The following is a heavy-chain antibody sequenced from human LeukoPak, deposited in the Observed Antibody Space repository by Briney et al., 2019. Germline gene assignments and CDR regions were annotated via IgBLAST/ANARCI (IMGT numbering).Heavy chain of an antibody. Sequence: GASVTVSCKASGYTLTSYGISWVRQAPGQGLEWMGWITAYNDNTNYAQKLQGRVTMTTDTSTSTAYMELRSLRSDDTAVYYCARALLWFGEPSHIDYWGQGTLVTASS. V-gene: IGHV1-18*01. J-gene: IGHJ4*02. D-gene: IGHD3-10*01. CDR2: ITAYNDNT. CDR3: ARALLWFGEPSHIDY. CDR1: GYTLTSYG.